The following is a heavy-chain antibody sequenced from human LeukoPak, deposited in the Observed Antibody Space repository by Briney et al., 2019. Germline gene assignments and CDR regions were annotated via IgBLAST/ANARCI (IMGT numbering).Heavy chain of an antibody. CDR1: GGTFSSYA. CDR3: ATGRTDIVVVPATLRNYYFDY. J-gene: IGHJ4*02. V-gene: IGHV1-69*06. Sequence: SVKVSCKASGGTFSSYAISWVRQAPGQGLEWMGGIMPIFRTANYAQKFRGRVTITADKSTSTAYMELSSLRSEDTAVYYCATGRTDIVVVPATLRNYYFDYWGQGTLVTVSS. CDR2: IMPIFRTA. D-gene: IGHD2-2*01.